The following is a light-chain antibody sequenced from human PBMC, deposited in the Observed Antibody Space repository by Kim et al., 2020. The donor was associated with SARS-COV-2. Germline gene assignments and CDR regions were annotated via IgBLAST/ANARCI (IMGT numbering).Light chain of an antibody. CDR3: QQSYSTPPWS. J-gene: IGKJ2*04. Sequence: ASVGDRVTITCRASQSISSYLNWYQQKPGKAPKLLIYAASNLQSGVPSRFSGSGSGTDFTLTISSLQPEDFATYYCQQSYSTPPWSFGQGTKLEI. CDR2: AAS. CDR1: QSISSY. V-gene: IGKV1-39*01.